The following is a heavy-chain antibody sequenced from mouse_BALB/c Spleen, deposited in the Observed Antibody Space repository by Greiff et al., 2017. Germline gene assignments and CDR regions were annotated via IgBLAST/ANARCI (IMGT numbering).Heavy chain of an antibody. J-gene: IGHJ4*01. CDR1: GFTFSDYY. CDR3: ARDPSYRSYAMDY. Sequence: EVKLMESGGGLVKPGGSLKLSCAASGFTFSDYYMYWVRQTPEKRLEWVATISDGGSYTYYPDSVKGRFTISRDNAKNNLYLQMSSLKSEDTAMYYCARDPSYRSYAMDYWGQGTSVTVSS. V-gene: IGHV5-4*02. CDR2: ISDGGSYT. D-gene: IGHD2-14*01.